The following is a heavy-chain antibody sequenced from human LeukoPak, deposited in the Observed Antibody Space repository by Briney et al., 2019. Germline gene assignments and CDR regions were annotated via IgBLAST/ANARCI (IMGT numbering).Heavy chain of an antibody. Sequence: PGGSLRLSCAASGFTFSSYWMNWVRQAPGKGPVWVSRISSDGSSTNYADSVKGRFSISRDDAKNTLYLQMNSLRAEDTAVYYCARVNSYGNYNYYYDMDVWGQGTTVTVSS. V-gene: IGHV3-74*01. D-gene: IGHD5-18*01. CDR1: GFTFSSYW. CDR3: ARVNSYGNYNYYYDMDV. CDR2: ISSDGSST. J-gene: IGHJ6*02.